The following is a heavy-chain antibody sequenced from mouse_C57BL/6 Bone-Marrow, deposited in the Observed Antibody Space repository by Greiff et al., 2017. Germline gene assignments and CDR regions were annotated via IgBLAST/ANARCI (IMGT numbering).Heavy chain of an antibody. Sequence: QVQLQQPGAELVKPGASVKLSCKASGYTFTSYWMHWVKQRPGQGLEWIGMIHPNSGSTNYNEKFESKATLTVEKSSSTAYMQLSSLTSEDSAVYYCARKSTTVVSHYYAMDYWGQGTSVTVSS. D-gene: IGHD1-1*01. CDR2: IHPNSGST. J-gene: IGHJ4*01. CDR3: ARKSTTVVSHYYAMDY. CDR1: GYTFTSYW. V-gene: IGHV1-64*01.